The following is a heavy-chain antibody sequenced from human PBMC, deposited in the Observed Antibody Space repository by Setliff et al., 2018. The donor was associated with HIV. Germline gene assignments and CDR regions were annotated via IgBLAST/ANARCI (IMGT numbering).Heavy chain of an antibody. CDR3: AAGVPPYDYVWGSYRYVFDY. V-gene: IGHV1-58*01. CDR2: IVVGSGNT. Sequence: SVKVSCKASGFTFTSSAVQWVRQARGQRLEWIGWIVVGSGNTNYAQKFQERVTITRDMSTSTAYMELSSLRSEDTAMYYCAAGVPPYDYVWGSYRYVFDYWGQGTLVTVSS. J-gene: IGHJ4*02. CDR1: GFTFTSSA. D-gene: IGHD3-16*02.